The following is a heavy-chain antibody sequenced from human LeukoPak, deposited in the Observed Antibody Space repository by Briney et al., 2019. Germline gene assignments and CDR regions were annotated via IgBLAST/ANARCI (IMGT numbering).Heavy chain of an antibody. CDR2: IYSGGST. D-gene: IGHD6-13*01. CDR1: GFTVSSNY. V-gene: IGHV3-53*01. J-gene: IGHJ5*02. Sequence: GGSLRLSCAASGFTVSSNYMSWVRQAPGKGLEWVSVIYSGGSTYYADSVKGRFTISRDNAKNSLYLQMNSLRVEDTAVYYCVRDRSAASWGQGTLVTVSS. CDR3: VRDRSAAS.